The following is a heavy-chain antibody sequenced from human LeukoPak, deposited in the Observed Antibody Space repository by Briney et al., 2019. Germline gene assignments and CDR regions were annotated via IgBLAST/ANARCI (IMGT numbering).Heavy chain of an antibody. V-gene: IGHV3-21*01. CDR3: ARGHEYGDKVGIFDY. J-gene: IGHJ4*02. CDR2: ISTSSSYI. CDR1: GFTFSSHS. Sequence: GGSLRLSCAASGFTFSSHSMTWVRQAPGKGLEWVSSISTSSSYIYYADSVKGRITISRDNAKKSLYLQMNSLRAEDTAVYYCARGHEYGDKVGIFDYWGQGTLVTVSS. D-gene: IGHD4-17*01.